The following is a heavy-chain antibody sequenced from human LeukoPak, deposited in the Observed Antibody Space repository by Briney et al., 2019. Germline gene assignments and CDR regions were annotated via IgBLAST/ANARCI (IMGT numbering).Heavy chain of an antibody. J-gene: IGHJ4*02. V-gene: IGHV3-48*04. CDR3: ARGDTSKRYSFFDY. Sequence: GGSLRLSCAASGFTFSSYGMPWVRQPPGKGLEWVSYISSGSSTRYYADSVKGRFTISRDNAKNSLYLQMSSLSAEDTAVYYCARGDTSKRYSFFDYWGQGTLVTVSS. D-gene: IGHD3-16*02. CDR1: GFTFSSYG. CDR2: ISSGSSTR.